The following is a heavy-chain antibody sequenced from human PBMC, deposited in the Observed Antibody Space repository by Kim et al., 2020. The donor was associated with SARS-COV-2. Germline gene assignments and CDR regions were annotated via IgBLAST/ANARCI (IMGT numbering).Heavy chain of an antibody. CDR3: ARLRTSPTKGYSYGLEYYFDY. D-gene: IGHD5-18*01. V-gene: IGHV3-7*03. CDR2: IKQDGSEK. CDR1: GFTFSSYW. J-gene: IGHJ4*02. Sequence: GGSLRLSCAASGFTFSSYWMSWVRQAPGKGLEWVANIKQDGSEKYYVDSVKGRFTISRDNAKNSLYLQMNSLRAEDTAVYYCARLRTSPTKGYSYGLEYYFDYWGQGTLVTVSS.